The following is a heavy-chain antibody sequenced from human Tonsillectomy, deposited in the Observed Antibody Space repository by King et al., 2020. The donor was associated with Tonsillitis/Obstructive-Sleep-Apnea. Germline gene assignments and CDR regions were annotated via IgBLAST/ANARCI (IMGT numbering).Heavy chain of an antibody. CDR3: TTPKYYDFWSGSAYYGMDV. Sequence: VQLVESGGGLVKPGGSLRLSCAASGFTFSNAWMNWVRQAPGKGLEWVGRIKSKTDGGTTDNAAPVKGRFTISRDDSKNTLYLQMNSLKTEDTAVYYGTTPKYYDFWSGSAYYGMDVWGQGTTVTVSS. CDR2: IKSKTDGGTT. V-gene: IGHV3-15*07. J-gene: IGHJ6*02. D-gene: IGHD3-3*01. CDR1: GFTFSNAW.